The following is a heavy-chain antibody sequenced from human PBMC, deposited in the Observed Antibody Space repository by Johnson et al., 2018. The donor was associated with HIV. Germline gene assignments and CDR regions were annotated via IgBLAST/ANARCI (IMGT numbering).Heavy chain of an antibody. Sequence: VQLVESGGGLVKPGGSLRLSCAASGFTFTNAWMHWVRQAPGKGLEWVGRLKSRTDGETADYAAPVKGRFTISRDDSKNTLYLQMNSLKTEDTALYYCAKDVQLWAPSSAFDIWGQGTMVTVSS. CDR2: LKSRTDGETA. J-gene: IGHJ3*02. CDR1: GFTFTNAW. D-gene: IGHD5-18*01. CDR3: AKDVQLWAPSSAFDI. V-gene: IGHV3-15*01.